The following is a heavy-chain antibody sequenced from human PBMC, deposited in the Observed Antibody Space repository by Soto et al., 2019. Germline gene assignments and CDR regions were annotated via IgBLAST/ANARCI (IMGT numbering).Heavy chain of an antibody. CDR3: ARVHVREMATTTFDY. D-gene: IGHD1-1*01. CDR2: IYYSGST. Sequence: QVQLQESGPGLVKPSQTLSLTGTVSGGSISSGDYYWSWIRQPPGKGLEWIGYIYYSGSTYYNPSLKSRVTISVDTSKNQFSLKLSSVTAAATAVYYCARVHVREMATTTFDYWGQGTLVTVSS. J-gene: IGHJ4*02. V-gene: IGHV4-30-4*01. CDR1: GGSISSGDYY.